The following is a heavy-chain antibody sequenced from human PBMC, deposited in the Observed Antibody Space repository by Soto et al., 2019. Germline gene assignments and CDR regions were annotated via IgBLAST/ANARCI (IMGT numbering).Heavy chain of an antibody. Sequence: QLLLQESGPGLVKPSETLSLTCTVSGGSISSSSYYWGWIRQPPGKGLEWIGSIYYSENTYYNPSLNSRGTISVGTSKHQFSLRLSSVTAADTAVYYCARLRTGDTGGAYYYYGMDVWGQGTTVIVSS. CDR1: GGSISSSSYY. CDR3: ARLRTGDTGGAYYYYGMDV. CDR2: IYYSENT. V-gene: IGHV4-39*01. J-gene: IGHJ6*01. D-gene: IGHD7-27*01.